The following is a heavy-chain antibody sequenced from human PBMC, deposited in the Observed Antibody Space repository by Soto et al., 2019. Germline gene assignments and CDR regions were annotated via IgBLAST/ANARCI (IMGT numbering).Heavy chain of an antibody. CDR1: GFTFSIYA. D-gene: IGHD2-15*01. Sequence: GGSLRLSCAASGFTFSIYAMHWVRQAPGKGLEWVALISHDGSNTYSADSVKGRFTISRDKSKNTLYLQMNSLRAEDTAVYYSAKGRPDYCRGGSCYSLWLDPWGQGTPVTVSS. CDR3: AKGRPDYCRGGSCYSLWLDP. J-gene: IGHJ5*02. CDR2: ISHDGSNT. V-gene: IGHV3-30*18.